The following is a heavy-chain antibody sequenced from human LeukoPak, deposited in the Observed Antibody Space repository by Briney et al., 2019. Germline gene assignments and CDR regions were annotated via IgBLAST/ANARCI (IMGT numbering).Heavy chain of an antibody. Sequence: PSETLSLTRALSGGSISGYYWSSIRHPPRKGLGCIGYIYYSVGTNYNPSLKSRVTISVDPSKNQFSLKLSSVTAADTAVYYCAREVVAVTTDSRWFDPWGQGTLVTVSS. CDR2: IYYSVGT. D-gene: IGHD4-17*01. CDR3: AREVVAVTTDSRWFDP. V-gene: IGHV4-59*01. J-gene: IGHJ5*02. CDR1: GGSISGYY.